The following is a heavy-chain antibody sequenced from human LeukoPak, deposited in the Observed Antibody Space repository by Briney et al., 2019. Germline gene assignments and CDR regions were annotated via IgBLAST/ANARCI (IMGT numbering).Heavy chain of an antibody. CDR1: GYTFTGYY. Sequence: EASVKVSCKASGYTFTGYYMHWVRQAPGQGLEWMGWINPNSGGTNYAQKFQGRVTMTRDTSISTAYMELSRLRSDDTAVYYCARGAQLWGGEFDYWGQGTLVTVSS. V-gene: IGHV1-2*02. CDR2: INPNSGGT. J-gene: IGHJ4*02. D-gene: IGHD5-18*01. CDR3: ARGAQLWGGEFDY.